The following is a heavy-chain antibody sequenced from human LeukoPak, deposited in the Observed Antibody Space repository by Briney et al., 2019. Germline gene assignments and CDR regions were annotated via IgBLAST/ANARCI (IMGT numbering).Heavy chain of an antibody. V-gene: IGHV3-23*01. CDR1: GFTFSTSP. Sequence: GGSLRLSCTVSGFTFSTSPMAWVRQAPGKGLEWVSSIHAGGKDPFCADSVKGRCTISRDNSKNILFLQLNSLRVEDTAMYFCAKGGHDFNPFYNWGQGTLVTVSS. CDR2: IHAGGKDP. J-gene: IGHJ4*02. D-gene: IGHD3/OR15-3a*01. CDR3: AKGGHDFNPFYN.